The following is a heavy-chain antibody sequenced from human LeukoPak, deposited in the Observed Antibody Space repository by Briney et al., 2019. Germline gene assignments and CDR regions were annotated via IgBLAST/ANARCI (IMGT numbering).Heavy chain of an antibody. CDR2: ISGGGGST. D-gene: IGHD1-1*01. CDR1: GFTFTSYS. CDR3: AKAPPYTKYFDY. J-gene: IGHJ4*02. Sequence: GGSLRLSCAASGFTFTSYSMNWVRQAPGKGLEWVSTISGGGGSTYYADSVKGRFTISRDNSKNTLYLQMYSLRAEDTAIYYCAKAPPYTKYFDYWGQGTLLTVSS. V-gene: IGHV3-23*01.